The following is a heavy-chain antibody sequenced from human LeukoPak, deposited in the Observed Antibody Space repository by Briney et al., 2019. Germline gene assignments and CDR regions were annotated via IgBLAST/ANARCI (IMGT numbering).Heavy chain of an antibody. CDR2: INEDGSEK. D-gene: IGHD1-14*01. CDR1: GFKFSVYW. V-gene: IGHV3-7*03. J-gene: IGHJ4*01. CDR3: GRGGQPGTVDY. Sequence: GGSLRLSCEASGFKFSVYWMSWVRLVPGKGLEWVANINEDGSEKYYVDSVKGRSTISRDNAKSSVYLQMNSPRVEDTAVYYCGRGGQPGTVDYWGHGALVTVSS.